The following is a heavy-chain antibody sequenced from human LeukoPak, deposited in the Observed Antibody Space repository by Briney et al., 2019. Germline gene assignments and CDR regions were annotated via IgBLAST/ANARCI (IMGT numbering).Heavy chain of an antibody. D-gene: IGHD3-3*01. V-gene: IGHV3-7*01. Sequence: GGSLRLSCAASGFTFTTNWMTWVRQAPGKGLEWVATINQDGSEKYYVDSVKGRFTISRDNAKNSLFLQMNSLRAEDTAVYYCAGDRITDFWSGYYTNYFDYWGQGTLVTVSS. CDR1: GFTFTTNW. J-gene: IGHJ4*02. CDR2: INQDGSEK. CDR3: AGDRITDFWSGYYTNYFDY.